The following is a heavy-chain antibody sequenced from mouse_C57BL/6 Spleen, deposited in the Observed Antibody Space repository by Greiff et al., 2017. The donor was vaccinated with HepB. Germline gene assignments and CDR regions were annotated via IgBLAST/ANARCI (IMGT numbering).Heavy chain of an antibody. CDR3: AGDYYAMDY. J-gene: IGHJ4*01. V-gene: IGHV1-22*01. CDR1: GYTFTDYN. Sequence: EVKLMESGPELVKPGASVKMSCKASGYTFTDYNMHWVKQSHGKSLEWIGYINPNNGGTSYNQKFKGKATLTVNKSSSTAYMELRSLTSEDSAVYYCAGDYYAMDYWGQGTSVTVSS. CDR2: INPNNGGT.